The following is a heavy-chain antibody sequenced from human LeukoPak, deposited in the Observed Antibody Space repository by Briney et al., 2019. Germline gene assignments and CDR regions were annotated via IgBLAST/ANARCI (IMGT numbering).Heavy chain of an antibody. Sequence: GGSLRLSCAASGFTFSSYGMHWVRQAPGKGLEWVAVIWYDGSNKYYADSVKGRFTISRDNSKNTLYLQMNSLRAEDTAVYYCARESFEGGSYLFDYWGQGTLVTVSS. CDR3: ARESFEGGSYLFDY. CDR1: GFTFSSYG. CDR2: IWYDGSNK. V-gene: IGHV3-33*01. D-gene: IGHD1-26*01. J-gene: IGHJ4*02.